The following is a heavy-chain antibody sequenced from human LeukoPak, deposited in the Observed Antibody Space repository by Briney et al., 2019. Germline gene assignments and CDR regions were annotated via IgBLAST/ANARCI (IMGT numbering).Heavy chain of an antibody. CDR2: INHSGST. V-gene: IGHV4-34*01. Sequence: SETLSLTXAVYGGSFSGYYWSWICQPPGKGLEWIGEINHSGSTNYDPSLKSRVTISVDTSKNQFSLKLSSVTAADTAVYYCARYSDSSGPYATDAFDIWGQGTMVTVSS. J-gene: IGHJ3*02. CDR1: GGSFSGYY. D-gene: IGHD3-22*01. CDR3: ARYSDSSGPYATDAFDI.